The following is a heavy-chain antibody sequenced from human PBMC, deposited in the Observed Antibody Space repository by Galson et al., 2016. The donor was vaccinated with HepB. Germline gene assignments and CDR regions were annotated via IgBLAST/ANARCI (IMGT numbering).Heavy chain of an antibody. CDR2: IYPGDSDT. V-gene: IGHV5-51*01. Sequence: QSGAEVKKPGESLKTSCKGSGYSFTSYWIGWVRQMPGKGLEWVGIIYPGDSDTRYSPSFQGQVSISADKSISTAYLQWSSLKASDTAMYYCARLEVDMATNTLAPPVYWGQGTLVTVSS. CDR3: ARLEVDMATNTLAPPVY. CDR1: GYSFTSYW. D-gene: IGHD5-24*01. J-gene: IGHJ4*02.